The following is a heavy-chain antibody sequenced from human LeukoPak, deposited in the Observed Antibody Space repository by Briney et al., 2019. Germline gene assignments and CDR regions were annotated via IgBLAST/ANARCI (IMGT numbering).Heavy chain of an antibody. J-gene: IGHJ4*02. CDR2: INWNGGST. D-gene: IGHD1-26*01. CDR1: GFTFDDYG. V-gene: IGHV3-20*01. Sequence: PGGSLRLSCAASGFTFDDYGMSWVRQAAGKELEGVSVINWNGGSTGYADSVKGRFTISRDNAKNSLYLQMNSLRAEDTALYNCARLDSGSYYFDYWSQGTLVTVSS. CDR3: ARLDSGSYYFDY.